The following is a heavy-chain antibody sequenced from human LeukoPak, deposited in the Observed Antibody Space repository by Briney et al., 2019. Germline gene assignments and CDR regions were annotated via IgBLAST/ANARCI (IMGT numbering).Heavy chain of an antibody. CDR1: GGSISSRSYY. CDR2: IYYSGST. CDR3: ARRSLSTSDY. J-gene: IGHJ4*02. D-gene: IGHD3-16*02. Sequence: SETLSLTCTVSGGSISSRSYYWGWIRQPPGKGLEWIGGIYYSGSTYYNPSLKSRVTISVDTSQNQSSLKLSSVTAADTAVYYCARRSLSTSDYWGQGTLVTVSS. V-gene: IGHV4-39*01.